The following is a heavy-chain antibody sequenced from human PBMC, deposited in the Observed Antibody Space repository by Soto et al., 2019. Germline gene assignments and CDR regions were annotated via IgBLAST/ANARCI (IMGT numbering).Heavy chain of an antibody. V-gene: IGHV4-59*08. CDR3: ARGILGVTDY. CDR1: GGSMSSTY. Sequence: SASLSLTCTVSGGSMSSTYWSWIRQSPAKGLEWIGFVFYGGTNYNPSFKCRVSMSVNTPKKPFSLEMGLVTAADTAVYYCARGILGVTDYWGQGTLVTVSS. CDR2: VFYGGT. J-gene: IGHJ4*02. D-gene: IGHD3-10*01.